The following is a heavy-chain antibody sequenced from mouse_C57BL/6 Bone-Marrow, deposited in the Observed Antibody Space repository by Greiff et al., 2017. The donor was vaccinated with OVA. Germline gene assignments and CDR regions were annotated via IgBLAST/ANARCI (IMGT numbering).Heavy chain of an antibody. CDR2: ISPGSGST. D-gene: IGHD1-1*01. Sequence: QVQLQQPGAELVKPGASVKMSCKASGYTFTSYWITWVKQRPGQGLEWIGDISPGSGSTHYNEKFKSKATLTVDTSSRTAYMQLSSLTSEDSVVYYCARGNCGSSSFDYWGQGTTLTVSS. J-gene: IGHJ2*01. V-gene: IGHV1-55*01. CDR1: GYTFTSYW. CDR3: ARGNCGSSSFDY.